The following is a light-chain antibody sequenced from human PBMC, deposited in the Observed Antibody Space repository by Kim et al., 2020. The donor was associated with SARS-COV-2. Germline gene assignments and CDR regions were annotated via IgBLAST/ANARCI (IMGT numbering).Light chain of an antibody. Sequence: GQTLTISCSGTNSSGGGHNHGSWYQQHPGTAPKLMVYDVSRRPSGVDNRFSASKSGNTASLTISGLQAEDEDDYYCSSYTSSSTYVFGSGTQLTVL. CDR2: DVS. J-gene: IGLJ1*01. CDR3: SSYTSSSTYV. V-gene: IGLV2-14*03. CDR1: NSSGGGHNH.